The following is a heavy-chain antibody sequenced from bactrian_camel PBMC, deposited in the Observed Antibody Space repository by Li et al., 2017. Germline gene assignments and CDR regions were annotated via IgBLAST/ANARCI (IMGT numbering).Heavy chain of an antibody. Sequence: HVQLVESGGGSVEAGRSLKLSCAASGYTYSSYCMGWFRQAPGKEREGVAGIYTGGGSTYYADSVKGRFTISQDKAKNTVYLQMDNLKPEDTGIYYCAAGSGGSWYTTSSRGWAKDFTTWGQGTQVTVS. V-gene: IGHV3S1*01. CDR3: AAGSGGSWYTTSSRGWAKDFTT. D-gene: IGHD6*01. CDR2: IYTGGGST. CDR1: GYTYSSYC. J-gene: IGHJ4*01.